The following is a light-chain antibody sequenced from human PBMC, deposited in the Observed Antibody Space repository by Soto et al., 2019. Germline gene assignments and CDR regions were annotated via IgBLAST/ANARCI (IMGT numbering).Light chain of an antibody. CDR2: GNS. J-gene: IGLJ2*01. V-gene: IGLV1-40*01. CDR1: SSNIGAGYD. Sequence: QSVLTQPPSVSGAPGQRVTISCTGSSSNIGAGYDVPWYQQLPGTAPKLLIYGNSNRPSGVPDRFSGSKSGTSASLAITGLQAEDEADYYCQSYESSQSVVFGGGTKLTVL. CDR3: QSYESSQSVV.